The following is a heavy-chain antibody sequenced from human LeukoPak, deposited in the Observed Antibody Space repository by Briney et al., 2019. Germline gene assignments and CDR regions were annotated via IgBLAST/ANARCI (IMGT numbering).Heavy chain of an antibody. V-gene: IGHV3-30*02. CDR3: AKDHPVLHY. CDR1: GFTFSSYG. Sequence: GGSLRLSCVASGFTFSSYGMHWVRQAPGKGLGSVAFIQSVGTTKYVDSVKGRFTISRDISKNTLYLQMNSLRVEDTAVYYCAKDHPVLHYWGQGTLVTVSS. CDR2: IQSVGTTK. J-gene: IGHJ4*02.